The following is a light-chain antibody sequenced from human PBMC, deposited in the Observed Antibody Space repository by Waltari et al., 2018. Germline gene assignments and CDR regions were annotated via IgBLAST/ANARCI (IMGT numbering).Light chain of an antibody. V-gene: IGKV3-11*01. J-gene: IGKJ2*01. CDR1: QSVSNS. CDR2: DAT. Sequence: EIVLTQSPATLSLSPGERATLSCRASQSVSNSLAWYQQKPGQAARLLISDATNRATGMPARFSGSGSGTDFTLTISSLETGDFAVYYCQQRTNWLYTFGQGTKLEIK. CDR3: QQRTNWLYT.